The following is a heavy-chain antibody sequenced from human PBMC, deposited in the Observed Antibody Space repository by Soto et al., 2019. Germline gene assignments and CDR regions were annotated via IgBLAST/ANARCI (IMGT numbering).Heavy chain of an antibody. V-gene: IGHV3-11*06. J-gene: IGHJ6*02. CDR3: ARDPRESTAWHYYYYGMDV. Sequence: PGGSLRLSCAASGFTFSDYYMSWIRQAPGKGLEWVSYISSSSSYTNYADSVKGRFTISRDNAKNSLYLQMNSLRAEDTAVYYCARDPRESTAWHYYYYGMDVWGQGTKVTVYS. D-gene: IGHD5-18*01. CDR2: ISSSSSYT. CDR1: GFTFSDYY.